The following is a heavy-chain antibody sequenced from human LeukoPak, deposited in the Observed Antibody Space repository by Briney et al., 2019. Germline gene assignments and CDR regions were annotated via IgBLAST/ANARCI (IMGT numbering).Heavy chain of an antibody. J-gene: IGHJ4*02. CDR1: GGSISSGGYS. CDR3: ARDRAPTLGYFDY. Sequence: SETLSLTCTVSGGSISSGGYSWSWIRQPPGKGLEWIGYFYHSGTTYYSPSLKSRVTISVDRAKNQFSLKMTSVTAADTVVYYCARDRAPTLGYFDYWGQGTLVTVSS. D-gene: IGHD3-10*01. V-gene: IGHV4-30-2*01. CDR2: FYHSGTT.